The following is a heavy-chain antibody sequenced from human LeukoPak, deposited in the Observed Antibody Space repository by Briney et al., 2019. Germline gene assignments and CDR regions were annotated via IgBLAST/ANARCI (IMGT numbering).Heavy chain of an antibody. CDR3: ARRLGYSSGWYPSRHDAFDI. J-gene: IGHJ3*02. D-gene: IGHD6-19*01. Sequence: GESLKISCNGSGYSFTSYWIGWVRQMPGKGLEWMGIIYPGDSDTRYSPSFQGQVTISADKSISTAYLQWSSLKASDTAMYYCARRLGYSSGWYPSRHDAFDIWGQGTMVTVSS. CDR1: GYSFTSYW. CDR2: IYPGDSDT. V-gene: IGHV5-51*01.